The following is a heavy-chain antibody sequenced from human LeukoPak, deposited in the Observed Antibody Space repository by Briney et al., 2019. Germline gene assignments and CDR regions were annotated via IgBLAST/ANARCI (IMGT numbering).Heavy chain of an antibody. D-gene: IGHD3-22*01. V-gene: IGHV4-38-2*01. J-gene: IGHJ4*02. Sequence: KTSETLSLTCAVSGYSISSGYYWGWIRQPPGKGLEWIGSIYHSGSTYYNPSLKSRVTISVNTSKNQFSLKLSSVTAADTAVYYCASSPRDYYDSRGFGLVLNWGQGTLVTGFS. CDR3: ASSPRDYYDSRGFGLVLN. CDR2: IYHSGST. CDR1: GYSISSGYY.